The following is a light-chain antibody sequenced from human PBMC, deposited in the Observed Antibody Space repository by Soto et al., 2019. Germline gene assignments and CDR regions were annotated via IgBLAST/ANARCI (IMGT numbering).Light chain of an antibody. CDR3: NSYTSSSTVV. CDR2: DVS. CDR1: SSDVGGYNY. V-gene: IGLV2-14*01. Sequence: QSALTQPASVSGSPGQSITISCTGTSSDVGGYNYVSWYQQNPGKAPKLMIYDVSNRPSGVSNRFSGSKSGNTASLTISGLQAEDEADYSCNSYTSSSTVVFGGGTKLTVL. J-gene: IGLJ2*01.